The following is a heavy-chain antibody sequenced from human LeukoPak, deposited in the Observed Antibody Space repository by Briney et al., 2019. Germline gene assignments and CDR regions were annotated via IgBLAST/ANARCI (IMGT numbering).Heavy chain of an antibody. D-gene: IGHD2-15*01. Sequence: GGSLRLSCAASGFTFSGSAIHWVRQASGKGLEWVGRIRSKLNSYATTYAASVEGRFTISRDDSKNTAYLQMNSLKAEDTAVYYCSRSDCSGGSCRDYWGQETLVTVSS. CDR3: SRSDCSGGSCRDY. CDR1: GFTFSGSA. CDR2: IRSKLNSYAT. V-gene: IGHV3-73*01. J-gene: IGHJ4*02.